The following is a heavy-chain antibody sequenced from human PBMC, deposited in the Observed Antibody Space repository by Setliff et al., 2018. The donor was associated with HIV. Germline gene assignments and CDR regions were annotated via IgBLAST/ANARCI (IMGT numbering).Heavy chain of an antibody. V-gene: IGHV4-61*09. J-gene: IGHJ5*02. CDR3: AIDHVTNIAESGYGYTRIDP. CDR1: GGSIISEISW. Sequence: SETLSLTCTVSGGSIISEISWWAWIRQPAGKGPEWLGQIYMRGGTDYNPSLEGRVTISLDTSKHQFSLKLTSVTAADTAVCYCAIDHVTNIAESGYGYTRIDPWGPGISVTVSS. D-gene: IGHD5-18*01. CDR2: IYMRGGT.